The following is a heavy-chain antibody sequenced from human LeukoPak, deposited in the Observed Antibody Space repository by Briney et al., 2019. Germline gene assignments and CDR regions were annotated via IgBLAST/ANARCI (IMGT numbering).Heavy chain of an antibody. CDR1: GFAFNTFA. J-gene: IGHJ4*02. V-gene: IGHV3-30*04. Sequence: GGSLRLSCAASGFAFNTFAMNWVRQAPGKGLEWVVVISYDGSDKYYADSVKGRFTISRDNSENTLYLQMNSLRPEDTAMYYCASGKWLQSYFDYSGQGTLVTVSS. CDR2: ISYDGSDK. CDR3: ASGKWLQSYFDY. D-gene: IGHD5-24*01.